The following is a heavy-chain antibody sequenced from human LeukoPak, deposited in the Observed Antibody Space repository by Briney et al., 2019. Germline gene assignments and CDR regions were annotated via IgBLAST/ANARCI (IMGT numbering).Heavy chain of an antibody. CDR2: IRSKANSYAT. CDR1: GFTFSGSA. J-gene: IGHJ4*02. D-gene: IGHD3-16*02. CDR3: TSMGKNDYVWGSYRQFDY. V-gene: IGHV3-73*01. Sequence: PGGSLRLSCAASGFTFSGSAMHWVRQASGKGLEWVGRIRSKANSYATAYAASVKGRFTISRDDSKNTAYLQMNSLKTEDTAVYYCTSMGKNDYVWGSYRQFDYWGQGTLVTVSS.